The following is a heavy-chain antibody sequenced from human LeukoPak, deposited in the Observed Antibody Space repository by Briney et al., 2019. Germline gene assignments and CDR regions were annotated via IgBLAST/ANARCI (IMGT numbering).Heavy chain of an antibody. D-gene: IGHD6-13*01. V-gene: IGHV3-21*01. CDR2: ISSSSSYI. CDR1: GFTFSSYS. Sequence: PGGSLRLSCAASGFTFSSYSMNWVRQAPGKGLEWVSSISSSSSYIYYADSVKGRFTISRDNAKNSLYLQMNSLRAEDTAVYYCARDVAAATDDAFDIWGQGTMVTVSS. CDR3: ARDVAAATDDAFDI. J-gene: IGHJ3*02.